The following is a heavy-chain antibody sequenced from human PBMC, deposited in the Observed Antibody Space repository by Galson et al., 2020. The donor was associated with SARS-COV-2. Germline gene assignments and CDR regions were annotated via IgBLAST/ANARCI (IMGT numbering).Heavy chain of an antibody. D-gene: IGHD1-26*01. CDR2: INRSGST. Sequence: SETLSLTCAVHGGSISGYYWNWIRLPPGKGLEWIGEINRSGSTYYNPSLKSRVTISVDTSKNQFSLKLSSVTAADTAVYYCASFELLGAFDIWGQGTMVTVSS. CDR1: GGSISGYY. J-gene: IGHJ3*02. V-gene: IGHV4-34*01. CDR3: ASFELLGAFDI.